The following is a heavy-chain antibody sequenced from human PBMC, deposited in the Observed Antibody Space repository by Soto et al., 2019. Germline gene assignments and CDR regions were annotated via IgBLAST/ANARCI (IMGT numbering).Heavy chain of an antibody. CDR2: ISYDGSNK. CDR3: ARDPLWGTAMVLWYFDL. D-gene: IGHD5-18*01. V-gene: IGHV3-30-3*01. J-gene: IGHJ2*01. CDR1: GFTFSSYA. Sequence: QVQLVESGGGVVQPGRSLRLSCAASGFTFSSYAMHWVRQAPGKGLAWVAVISYDGSNKYYADSVKGRFTISRDNSKNTLYLQMNRLRAEDTAVYYCARDPLWGTAMVLWYFDLWGRGTLVTVSS.